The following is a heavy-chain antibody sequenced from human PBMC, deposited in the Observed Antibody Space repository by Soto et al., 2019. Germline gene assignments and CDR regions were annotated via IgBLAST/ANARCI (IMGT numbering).Heavy chain of an antibody. Sequence: QVQLVESGGGVVQPGRSLRLSCAASGFTFSSYGMHWVRQAPGKGLEWVAVISYDGSNKYYADSVKGRFTISRDNSKNTLYRKMNSLRAEDRAVYYCAKEKLYDILTGSKEVSGMDVGGQGTTVTVP. CDR1: GFTFSSYG. V-gene: IGHV3-30*18. J-gene: IGHJ6*02. D-gene: IGHD3-9*01. CDR3: AKEKLYDILTGSKEVSGMDV. CDR2: ISYDGSNK.